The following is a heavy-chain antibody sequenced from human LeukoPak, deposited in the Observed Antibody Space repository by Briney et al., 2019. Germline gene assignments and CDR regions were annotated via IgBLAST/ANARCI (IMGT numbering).Heavy chain of an antibody. CDR2: ISTTGGNT. D-gene: IGHD2-15*01. Sequence: GGSLRLSCAASGFTFISNAMSWVRQALGKGLEWVSVISTTGGNTYYADSVKGRFTISRDNSKNTMYLQMNSLRGEDTAVYYCAKERVICSGGTCYTVGFDYWGQGALVTVSS. CDR1: GFTFISNA. CDR3: AKERVICSGGTCYTVGFDY. J-gene: IGHJ4*02. V-gene: IGHV3-23*01.